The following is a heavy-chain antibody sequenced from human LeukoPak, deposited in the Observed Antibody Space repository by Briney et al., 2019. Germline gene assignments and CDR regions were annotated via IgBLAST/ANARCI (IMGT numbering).Heavy chain of an antibody. D-gene: IGHD6-13*01. CDR1: GFTFSSYW. Sequence: GGSLRLSCAASGFTFSSYWMSWVRQAPGKGLEWVANIKQDGSEKYYVDSVKGRFTIPRDNAKNSLYLQVNSLRAEDTAVYYCARGIAAAGDYYFDCWGQGTLVTVSS. CDR3: ARGIAAAGDYYFDC. V-gene: IGHV3-7*01. CDR2: IKQDGSEK. J-gene: IGHJ4*02.